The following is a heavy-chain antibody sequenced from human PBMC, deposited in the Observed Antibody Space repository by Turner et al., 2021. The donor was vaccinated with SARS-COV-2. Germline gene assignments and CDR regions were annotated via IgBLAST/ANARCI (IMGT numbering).Heavy chain of an antibody. CDR3: AREGDDSSGYWGGD. CDR2: ISSSSSYI. V-gene: IGHV3-21*01. CDR1: GFTFSSYS. J-gene: IGHJ4*02. Sequence: EVQLVESGGGLVKPGGSLRFSCAASGFTFSSYSMHWVRTAPGKGLEWVASISSSSSYIYYADSVKGRFTISRDNAKNSLYLQMNSVRAEDTAVYYCAREGDDSSGYWGGDWGQGTLVTVSS. D-gene: IGHD3-22*01.